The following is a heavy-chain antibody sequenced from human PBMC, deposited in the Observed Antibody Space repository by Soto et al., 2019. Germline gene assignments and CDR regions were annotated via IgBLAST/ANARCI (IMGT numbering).Heavy chain of an antibody. CDR1: GYTFTSYY. Sequence: QVQLVQSGAEVKKPGASVKVSCKASGYTFTSYYMHWVRQAPGQGLEWMGIFNPGGGTTNYAQNFQGRVTMTRDTSTSTVYMELSSLTSEDTAVYYCARDLRFFDYWGQGTLVTVSS. V-gene: IGHV1-46*01. D-gene: IGHD4-17*01. CDR2: FNPGGGTT. J-gene: IGHJ4*02. CDR3: ARDLRFFDY.